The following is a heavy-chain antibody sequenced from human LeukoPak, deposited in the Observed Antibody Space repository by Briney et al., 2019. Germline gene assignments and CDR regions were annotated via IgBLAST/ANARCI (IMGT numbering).Heavy chain of an antibody. CDR2: ISAYNGNT. CDR3: ARVHSSSWNYYYYYMDV. D-gene: IGHD6-13*01. V-gene: IGHV1-18*01. J-gene: IGHJ6*03. Sequence: GASVKVSCKASGYTFTSYGISWVRQAPGQGLEWMGWISAYNGNTNYAQKLQGRVTMTTDTSTSTAYMELRSLRSDDTAVYYCARVHSSSWNYYYYYMDVWGKGTTVTVSS. CDR1: GYTFTSYG.